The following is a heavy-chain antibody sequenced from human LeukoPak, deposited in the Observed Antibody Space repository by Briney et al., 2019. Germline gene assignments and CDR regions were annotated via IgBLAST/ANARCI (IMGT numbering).Heavy chain of an antibody. CDR2: IYPGDSDT. CDR3: ARTYYYGSGSSGVDY. Sequence: GESLKISCKGSGYSFTSYWIGWVRQMPGKGLEWMGIIYPGDSDTRYSPSFQGQVTISADKSISTAYLQWSSLKASDTAMYYCARTYYYGSGSSGVDYWGQGTLVTVSS. D-gene: IGHD3-10*01. J-gene: IGHJ4*02. V-gene: IGHV5-51*01. CDR1: GYSFTSYW.